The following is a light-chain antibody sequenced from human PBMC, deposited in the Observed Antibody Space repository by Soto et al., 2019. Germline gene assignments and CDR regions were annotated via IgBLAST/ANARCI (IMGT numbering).Light chain of an antibody. V-gene: IGKV3-20*01. CDR1: QSVSSSY. J-gene: IGKJ5*01. CDR2: GAS. CDR3: QQYGSSPLIT. Sequence: EIVLTQSPGTLSLSPGERATLSCRASQSVSSSYLAWYQQKPGQAPRLLIYGASSRATGIPDRFSGSGSGTDFTLTISGLEPEDFAVYYCQQYGSSPLITFGQGTRL.